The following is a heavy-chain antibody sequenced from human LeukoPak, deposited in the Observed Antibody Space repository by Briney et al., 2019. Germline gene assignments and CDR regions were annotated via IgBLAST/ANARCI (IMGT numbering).Heavy chain of an antibody. Sequence: ASVKVSCKASGYTFTSYAMHWVRQAPGQRLEWMGWINAGNGNTKYSQKFQGRVTITRDTSASTAYMELSSLRSEDTAVYYCARTNYEILTGPNWFDPWGQGTLVTVSS. D-gene: IGHD3-9*01. CDR1: GYTFTSYA. CDR2: INAGNGNT. J-gene: IGHJ5*02. CDR3: ARTNYEILTGPNWFDP. V-gene: IGHV1-3*01.